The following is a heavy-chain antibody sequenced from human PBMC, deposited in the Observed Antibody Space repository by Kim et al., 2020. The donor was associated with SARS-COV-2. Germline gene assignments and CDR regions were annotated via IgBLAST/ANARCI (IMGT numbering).Heavy chain of an antibody. D-gene: IGHD6-13*01. J-gene: IGHJ4*03. V-gene: IGHV3-48*02. Sequence: GGSLRLSCAASGFTFSSYAMTWVRQAPGKGLEWVAFICSTGSIIYYADSVGGRVTFSRDNSKKSLSLQMNSLRDEDTAMYYCASRGYYIDFWGDGTLVTASS. CDR1: GFTFSSYA. CDR3: ASRGYYIDF. CDR2: ICSTGSII.